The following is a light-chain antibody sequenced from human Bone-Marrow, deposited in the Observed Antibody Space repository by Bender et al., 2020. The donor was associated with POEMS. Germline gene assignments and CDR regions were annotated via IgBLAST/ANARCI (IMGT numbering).Light chain of an antibody. V-gene: IGLV2-8*01. Sequence: QSVLTQPPSASGSPGQSVTISCTGTSSDIGGYNYVSWYQQHPGKAPKLIIYDVTKRPSGVPGRFSGSKSGNTAFLTVSGLQAEDEADYFCTSFAGSNTLGVFGGGTKLTVL. CDR3: TSFAGSNTLGV. J-gene: IGLJ3*02. CDR2: DVT. CDR1: SSDIGGYNY.